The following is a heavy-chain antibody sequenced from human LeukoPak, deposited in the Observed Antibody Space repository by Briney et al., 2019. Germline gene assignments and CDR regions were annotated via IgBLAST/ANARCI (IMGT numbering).Heavy chain of an antibody. CDR2: IDDDGSST. Sequence: GGSLRLSCAASGFTFSDYSMNWVRQAPGKGLVWVSRIDDDGSSTTYADSVKGRFTISRDNAKNTLYLQMNTLRADDTAVYYCARAYCTSTSCTLIDYWGQGTLVTVSS. D-gene: IGHD2-2*01. J-gene: IGHJ4*02. CDR3: ARAYCTSTSCTLIDY. V-gene: IGHV3-74*01. CDR1: GFTFSDYS.